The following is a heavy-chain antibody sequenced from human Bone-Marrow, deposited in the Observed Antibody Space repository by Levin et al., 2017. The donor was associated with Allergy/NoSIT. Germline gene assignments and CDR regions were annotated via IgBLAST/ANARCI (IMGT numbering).Heavy chain of an antibody. CDR1: GFSFSYYV. CDR3: AKDRRFVVGTIGYYYNGLDV. CDR2: ISHDANKR. Sequence: RAGGSLRLSCAASGFSFSYYVMHWVRQAPGKGLEWVAVISHDANKRYYADSVKGRFTISRDSSKNTLYLQMNSLGSEDTAMYYCAKDRRFVVGTIGYYYNGLDVWGQGTTVTVSS. J-gene: IGHJ6*02. V-gene: IGHV3-30*18. D-gene: IGHD1-1*01.